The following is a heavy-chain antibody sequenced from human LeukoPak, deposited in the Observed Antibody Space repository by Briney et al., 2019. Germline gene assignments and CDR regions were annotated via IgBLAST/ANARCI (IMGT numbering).Heavy chain of an antibody. Sequence: PGGSLRLSCAASGFTFSDYTMNWVRQAPGKGLEWVSSISTSSRYIYYADSIKGRFTISRDNAKNSLYLQMNSLRAEDTAIYYCAKEWELRGIWFDPWGQGTLVTVSS. CDR1: GFTFSDYT. V-gene: IGHV3-21*04. D-gene: IGHD1-26*01. CDR3: AKEWELRGIWFDP. CDR2: ISTSSRYI. J-gene: IGHJ5*02.